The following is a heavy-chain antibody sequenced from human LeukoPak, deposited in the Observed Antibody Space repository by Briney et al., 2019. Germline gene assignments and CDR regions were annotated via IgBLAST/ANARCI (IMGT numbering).Heavy chain of an antibody. V-gene: IGHV4-31*03. J-gene: IGHJ5*02. CDR3: AVGQLGRYNRFDP. CDR1: GGSISSGGYY. CDR2: IYYSGST. Sequence: SQTLSLTCTVSGGSISSGGYYWSWIRQHPGKGLEWIGYIYYSGSTYYNPSLKSRVTISVDTSKNQFSLKLSSVTAADTAVYYCAVGQLGRYNRFDPWGQGTLVTVSS. D-gene: IGHD6-13*01.